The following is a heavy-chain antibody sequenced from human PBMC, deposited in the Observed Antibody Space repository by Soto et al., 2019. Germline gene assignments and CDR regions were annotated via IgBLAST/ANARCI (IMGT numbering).Heavy chain of an antibody. D-gene: IGHD1-26*01. CDR2: FDPEDGET. CDR3: ATDPGSGSYQGGIGY. V-gene: IGHV1-24*01. Sequence: ASVKVSCKVSGYTLTELSMHWVRQAPGKGLEWMGGFDPEDGETIYAQKFQGRVTMTEDTSTDTAYMELSSLRSEDTAVYYCATDPGSGSYQGGIGYWGQGTLVTVSS. CDR1: GYTLTELS. J-gene: IGHJ4*02.